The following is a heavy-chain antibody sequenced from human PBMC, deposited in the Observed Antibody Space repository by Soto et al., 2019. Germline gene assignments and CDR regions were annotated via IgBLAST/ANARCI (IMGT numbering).Heavy chain of an antibody. J-gene: IGHJ4*02. V-gene: IGHV3-30-3*01. Sequence: QVQLVESGGGVVQPGRSLRLSCAASGFTFSSYAMHWVRQAPGKGLEWVAVISYDGSNKYYADSVKGRFTISRDNSQNTLYLQMNSLRAENTAVYYCARDRSAVGYVDYGEYYFDYWCQGTMVTVST. D-gene: IGHD4-17*01. CDR2: ISYDGSNK. CDR3: ARDRSAVGYVDYGEYYFDY. CDR1: GFTFSSYA.